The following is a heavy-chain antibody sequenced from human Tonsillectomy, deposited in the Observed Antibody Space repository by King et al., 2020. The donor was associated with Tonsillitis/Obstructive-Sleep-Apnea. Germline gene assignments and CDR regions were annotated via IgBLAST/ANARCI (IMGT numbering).Heavy chain of an antibody. CDR2: IDHSGST. D-gene: IGHD3-3*01. V-gene: IGHV4-34*01. Sequence: VQLPQWGAGLLKPSETLSLTCAVYSGSFSGYYWSWIRQPPGKGLEWIGEIDHSGSTNYNPSLKSRVTISADTSKTQFSLKLSSVTAADTAVYYCAREITTGAFDIWGQGTMVTVSS. J-gene: IGHJ3*02. CDR1: SGSFSGYY. CDR3: AREITTGAFDI.